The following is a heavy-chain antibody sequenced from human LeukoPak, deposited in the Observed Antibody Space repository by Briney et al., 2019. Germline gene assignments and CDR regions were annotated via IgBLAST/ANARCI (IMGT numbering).Heavy chain of an antibody. Sequence: SETLSLTCAVYGGSFNGYYWSWIRQPPGKGLEWIGEINHSGSTNYNPSLKSRVTISVDTSKNQFSLKLSSVTAADTAVYYCARGVRLVGATDLFGYWGQGTLVTVSS. CDR2: INHSGST. V-gene: IGHV4-34*01. CDR1: GGSFNGYY. D-gene: IGHD1-26*01. J-gene: IGHJ4*02. CDR3: ARGVRLVGATDLFGY.